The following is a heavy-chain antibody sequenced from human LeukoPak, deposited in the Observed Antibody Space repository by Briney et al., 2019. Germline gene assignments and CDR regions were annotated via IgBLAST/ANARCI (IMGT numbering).Heavy chain of an antibody. CDR3: ARVQQLLYYYYYMDV. V-gene: IGHV4-61*02. Sequence: SETLSLTCTVSGGSISSGSYYWSWIRQPAGKGLEWIGRIYTSGSTNYNPSLKSRVTISVDTSKNQFSLKLSSVTAADTAVYYCARVQQLLYYYYYMDVWGKGTTVTVSS. CDR1: GGSISSGSYY. D-gene: IGHD6-13*01. J-gene: IGHJ6*03. CDR2: IYTSGST.